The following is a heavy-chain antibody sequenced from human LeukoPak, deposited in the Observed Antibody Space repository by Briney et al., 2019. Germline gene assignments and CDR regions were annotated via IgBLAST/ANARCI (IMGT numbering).Heavy chain of an antibody. J-gene: IGHJ4*02. D-gene: IGHD2-2*01. Sequence: SETLSLTCAVYGGSFSGYYWSWIRQPPGKGLEWIGEINHSGSTNYNPSLKSRVTISVDTSKNQFSLKLSSVTAADTAVYCCARSSSTSCYDYWGQGTLVTVSS. CDR1: GGSFSGYY. V-gene: IGHV4-34*01. CDR2: INHSGST. CDR3: ARSSSTSCYDY.